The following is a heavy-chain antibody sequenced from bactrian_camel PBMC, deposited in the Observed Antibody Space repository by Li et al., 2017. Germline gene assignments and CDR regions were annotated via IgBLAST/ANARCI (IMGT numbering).Heavy chain of an antibody. Sequence: VQLVESGGGSVQSGGSLALSCAVSGWTPTYENYCMAWFRQAPGKEREAVAAIDTDDSKSYADFVKGRFTITQNNAENTVYLQMNSLKPDDTAIYYCATRRGPCDGVSVLQKYAHHFWGQGTQVTVS. V-gene: IGHV3S53*01. CDR3: ATRRGPCDGVSVLQKYAHHF. CDR1: GWTPTYENYC. CDR2: IDTDDSK. J-gene: IGHJ4*01. D-gene: IGHD3*01.